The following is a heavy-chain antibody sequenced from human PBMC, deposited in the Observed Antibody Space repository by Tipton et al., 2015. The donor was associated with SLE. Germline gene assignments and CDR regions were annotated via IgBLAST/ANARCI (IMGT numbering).Heavy chain of an antibody. J-gene: IGHJ3*02. CDR3: ARASSGASYAFDI. Sequence: SLRLSCAASGFTFSSYSMNWVRQAPGKGLEWVSYISSRSSTIYYADSVKGRFTISRDNAKNSLYLQMNSLRAEDTAVYYCARASSGASYAFDIWGQGTMVTVSS. CDR2: ISSRSSTI. V-gene: IGHV3-48*01. D-gene: IGHD3-10*01. CDR1: GFTFSSYS.